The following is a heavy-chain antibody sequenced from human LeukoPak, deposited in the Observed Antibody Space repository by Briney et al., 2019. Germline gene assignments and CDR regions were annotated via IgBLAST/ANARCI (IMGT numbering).Heavy chain of an antibody. CDR1: GFTFSSYG. CDR2: ISYYGRKT. J-gene: IGHJ4*02. Sequence: GGSLRLSCSASGFTFSSYGMHWVPQAPGRGREYVTAISYYGRKTYYADSVKGRFTISRDNSKNTLYLQMSSLRAEDTAVYYCVKDRTFSDYSFFDYWGQGTLVTVSS. V-gene: IGHV3-64D*06. CDR3: VKDRTFSDYSFFDY. D-gene: IGHD3-22*01.